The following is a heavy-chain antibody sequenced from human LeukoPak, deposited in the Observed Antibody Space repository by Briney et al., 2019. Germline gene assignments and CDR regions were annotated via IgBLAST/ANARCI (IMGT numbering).Heavy chain of an antibody. CDR3: ARGLQY. CDR1: GGSVSSGSYY. V-gene: IGHV4-61*01. CDR2: IYYSGST. J-gene: IGHJ4*02. Sequence: SETLSLTCTVSGGSVSSGSYYWSWIRQPPGKGLEWIGYIYYSGSTNYSPSLKSRVTISVDTSKNQFSLKLSSVTAADTAVYYCARGLQYWGQGTLVTVSS.